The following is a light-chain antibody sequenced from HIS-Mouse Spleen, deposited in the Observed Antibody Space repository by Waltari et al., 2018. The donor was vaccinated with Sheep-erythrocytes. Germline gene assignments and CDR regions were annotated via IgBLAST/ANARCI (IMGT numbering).Light chain of an antibody. V-gene: IGLV2-11*01. J-gene: IGLJ2*01. CDR2: DVS. CDR3: CSYAGSYTFVV. Sequence: SWYQQHPGKAPKLMIYDVSKRPSGVPDRFSGSKSGNTASLTISGLQAEDEADYYCCSYAGSYTFVVFGGGTKLTVL.